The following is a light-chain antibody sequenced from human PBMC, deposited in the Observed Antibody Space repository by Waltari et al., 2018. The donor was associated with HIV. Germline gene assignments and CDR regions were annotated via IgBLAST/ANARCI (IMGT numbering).Light chain of an antibody. CDR2: GAS. CDR3: QQYNNWPPNT. Sequence: EIVMTQSPATLSVSPGERAPLSCRASQSVSSNLAWYQQKPGQAPRLLIYGASTRATGIPARFSGSESETEFTLTITSLQSEDFAVYYCQQYNNWPPNTFGQGTKLEIK. CDR1: QSVSSN. J-gene: IGKJ2*01. V-gene: IGKV3-15*01.